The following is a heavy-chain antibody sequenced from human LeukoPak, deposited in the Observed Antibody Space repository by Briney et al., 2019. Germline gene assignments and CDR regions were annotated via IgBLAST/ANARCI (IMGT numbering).Heavy chain of an antibody. Sequence: GGSLRLSCAASGFTVSSNYMSWVRQAPGKGLEWVSVIYSGGSTYSADSVKGRFTISRDNSKNTLYLQMNSLRAEDTAVYYCAKAYYYDSSGLFDYWGQGTLVTVSS. CDR3: AKAYYYDSSGLFDY. V-gene: IGHV3-53*01. D-gene: IGHD3-22*01. CDR2: IYSGGST. J-gene: IGHJ4*02. CDR1: GFTVSSNY.